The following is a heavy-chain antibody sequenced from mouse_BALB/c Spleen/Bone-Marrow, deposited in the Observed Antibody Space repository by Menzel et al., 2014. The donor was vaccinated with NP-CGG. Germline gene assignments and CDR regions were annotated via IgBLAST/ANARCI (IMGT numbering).Heavy chain of an antibody. CDR3: ARWEYYAMDY. CDR2: IDPANGNT. Sequence: VQLQQSGAELMKPGASVKISCKATGSTFSSYWIEWVKQRPEQGLEWIGRIDPANGNTKYDPKFQGKATITADTSSNTAYLQLSSLTSEDTAVYYCARWEYYAMDYWGQGTSVTVSS. V-gene: IGHV14-3*02. CDR1: GSTFSSYW. D-gene: IGHD4-1*01. J-gene: IGHJ4*01.